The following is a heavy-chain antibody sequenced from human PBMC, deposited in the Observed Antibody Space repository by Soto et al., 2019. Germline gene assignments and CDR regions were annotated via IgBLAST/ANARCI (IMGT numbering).Heavy chain of an antibody. J-gene: IGHJ4*02. V-gene: IGHV3-74*01. CDR2: IKGDVITT. D-gene: IGHD3-3*01. CDR1: GFSFSSYW. CDR3: TIGAFLAHYLDS. Sequence: EVQLVESGVGLVQPGGSLRVSCAASGFSFSSYWFDWVRQAPGEGLVWVSRIKGDVITTNYADSVKGRFTISRDNAKNTLFLHMISLRALYTAVYYCTIGAFLAHYLDSWRQGTLLTLSS.